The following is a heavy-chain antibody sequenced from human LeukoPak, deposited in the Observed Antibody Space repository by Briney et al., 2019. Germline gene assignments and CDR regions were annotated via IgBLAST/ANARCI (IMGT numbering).Heavy chain of an antibody. Sequence: ASVKVSCKASGYTFTSYYMHWVRPAPGQGLEWMGIINPSGGSTSYAQKFQGRVTMTRDTSTSTVYMELSSLRSEDTAVYYCARESSGYTYYYYYGMDVWGQGTTVTVSS. CDR2: INPSGGST. CDR1: GYTFTSYY. D-gene: IGHD6-19*01. V-gene: IGHV1-46*01. CDR3: ARESSGYTYYYYYGMDV. J-gene: IGHJ6*02.